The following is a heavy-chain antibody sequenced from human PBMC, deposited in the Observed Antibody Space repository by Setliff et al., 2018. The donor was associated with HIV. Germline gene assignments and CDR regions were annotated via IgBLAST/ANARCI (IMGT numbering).Heavy chain of an antibody. CDR1: GGSISSGSHY. Sequence: SETLSLTCTVSGGSISSGSHYWNWVRQSAGKGLEWIGRIYSSGSTNYNPSLNSRVSISVDTSKNQFSLKLNSVTAADTAVYFCARDKGRTYDGMYYYYYMDVWGKGTTVTVSS. CDR2: IYSSGST. CDR3: ARDKGRTYDGMYYYYYMDV. J-gene: IGHJ6*03. D-gene: IGHD5-12*01. V-gene: IGHV4-61*02.